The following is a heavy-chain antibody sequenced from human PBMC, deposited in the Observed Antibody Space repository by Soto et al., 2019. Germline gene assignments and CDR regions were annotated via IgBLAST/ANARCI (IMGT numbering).Heavy chain of an antibody. CDR3: AREMTTLGPFVY. J-gene: IGHJ4*02. V-gene: IGHV4-61*01. CDR1: GGSVSSGSYY. Sequence: PSETLSLTCTVSGGSVSSGSYYWSWLRQPPGKELEWIGYVFYSGATNYNPSLKSRVTISIDTSKNQFSLKLSSVTAADTAVYYCAREMTTLGPFVYWGQGTLVTVSS. CDR2: VFYSGAT. D-gene: IGHD4-17*01.